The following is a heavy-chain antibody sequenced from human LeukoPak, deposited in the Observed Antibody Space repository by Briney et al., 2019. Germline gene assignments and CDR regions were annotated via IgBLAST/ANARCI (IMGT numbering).Heavy chain of an antibody. J-gene: IGHJ6*02. Sequence: ASVKVSCKPSGGTFRTYAICWVRQAPGQGLEWMGSITPIFGSPEYSQKFQGRVTISADDSSTTVHMEVRSLTSEDTAVYYCARVLGGTRPYYALDVWGQGTTVTVSS. CDR1: GGTFRTYA. CDR3: ARVLGGTRPYYALDV. V-gene: IGHV1-69*13. D-gene: IGHD1-26*01. CDR2: ITPIFGSP.